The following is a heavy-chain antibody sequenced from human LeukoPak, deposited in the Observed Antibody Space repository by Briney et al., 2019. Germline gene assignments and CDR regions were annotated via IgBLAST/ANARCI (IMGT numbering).Heavy chain of an antibody. CDR2: ISAYNGNT. V-gene: IGHV1-18*01. J-gene: IGHJ4*02. D-gene: IGHD3-3*01. CDR3: ARAYYDFWSGYPTDY. CDR1: GYTFTRYG. Sequence: ASVKVSCKASGYTFTRYGVSWVRQAPGQGLEWMGWISAYNGNTNYAQKLQGRVTMTTDTSTSTAYMELRSLRSDDTAVYYCARAYYDFWSGYPTDYWGQGTLVTVSS.